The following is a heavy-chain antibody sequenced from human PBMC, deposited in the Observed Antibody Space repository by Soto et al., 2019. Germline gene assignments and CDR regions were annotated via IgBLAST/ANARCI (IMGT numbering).Heavy chain of an antibody. J-gene: IGHJ4*02. CDR1: GFTFSIYA. CDR3: AKDQSNSNPLYYFDF. D-gene: IGHD3-22*01. V-gene: IGHV3-23*01. Sequence: GGSLRLSCAASGFTFSIYAMTWVRQSPGKGLGWVSSMSRTGDNTYYADSVKGRFTISRDNSKNTLYLQMNSLRAEDTAIYYCAKDQSNSNPLYYFDFWGPGTLVTVSA. CDR2: MSRTGDNT.